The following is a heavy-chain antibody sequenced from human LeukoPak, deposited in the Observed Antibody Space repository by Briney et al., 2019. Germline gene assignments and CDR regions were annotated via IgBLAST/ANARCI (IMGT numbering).Heavy chain of an antibody. CDR2: INPSGGST. CDR1: GYTFTSYY. Sequence: ASVKVSCKASGYTFTSYYMHWVRQAPGQGLERMGIINPSGGSTSYAQKFQGRVTMTRDTSTSTVYMELSSLRSEDTAVYYCARDEPGIAVAGIGVSWGQGTLVTVSS. J-gene: IGHJ5*02. CDR3: ARDEPGIAVAGIGVS. V-gene: IGHV1-46*03. D-gene: IGHD6-19*01.